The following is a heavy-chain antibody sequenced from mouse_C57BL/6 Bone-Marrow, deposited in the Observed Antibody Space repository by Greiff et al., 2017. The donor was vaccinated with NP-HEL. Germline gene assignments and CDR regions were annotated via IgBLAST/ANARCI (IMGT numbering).Heavy chain of an antibody. CDR1: GYTFTSYW. D-gene: IGHD3-2*01. V-gene: IGHV1-69*01. J-gene: IGHJ2*01. CDR2: IDPSDSYT. Sequence: QVQLQQPGAELVMPGASVKLSCKASGYTFTSYWMPWVKQRPGQGLEWLGAIDPSDSYTNYNKKFKGKSTLAVDKSSITAYMQLSRLTSEDSAVYYCATRQLNDYWGQGTTLTGSS. CDR3: ATRQLNDY.